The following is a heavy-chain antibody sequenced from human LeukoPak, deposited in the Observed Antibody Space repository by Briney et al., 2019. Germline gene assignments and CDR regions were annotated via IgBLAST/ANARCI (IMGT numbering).Heavy chain of an antibody. CDR1: GGSISSGGYY. Sequence: SETLSLTCTVSGGSISSGGYYWSWIRQHPGKGLEWIGYISYSGSTFYNPSLKSRVTISIDTSKNQFSLRLSSVTAADTAVYYCARDRGYYGMDVWGQGTTVTVSS. CDR3: ARDRGYYGMDV. CDR2: ISYSGST. J-gene: IGHJ6*02. V-gene: IGHV4-31*03. D-gene: IGHD5-12*01.